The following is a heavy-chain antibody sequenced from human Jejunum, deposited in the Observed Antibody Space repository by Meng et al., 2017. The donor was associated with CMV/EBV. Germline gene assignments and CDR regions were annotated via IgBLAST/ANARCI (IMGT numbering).Heavy chain of an antibody. CDR3: AREMWFDL. CDR1: GSSITSTEC. CDR2: ISHSGED. Sequence: LSLSCSVSGSSITSTECWSCVRRSRGRGLEWIGEISHSGEDNYNPSLKSRVKISVNKSKNQLFLELKSVTAADTAVYYCAREMWFDLWGQGTLVTVSS. J-gene: IGHJ5*02. V-gene: IGHV4-4*02.